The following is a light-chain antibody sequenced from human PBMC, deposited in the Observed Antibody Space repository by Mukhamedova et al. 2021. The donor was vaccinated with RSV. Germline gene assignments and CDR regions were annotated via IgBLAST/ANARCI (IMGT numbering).Light chain of an antibody. V-gene: IGKV1-39*01. CDR3: QQSYDSPRT. CDR2: AAS. Sequence: WYQRRVHGKAPNLLIYAASSLHTGVPARFSGSGSGTDFTLTISSLQPEDCATYYCQQSYDSPRTFGPGTNVDVK. J-gene: IGKJ3*01.